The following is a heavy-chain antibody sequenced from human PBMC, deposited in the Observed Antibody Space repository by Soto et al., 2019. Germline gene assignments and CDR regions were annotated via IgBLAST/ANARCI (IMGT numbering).Heavy chain of an antibody. CDR3: ARHAGPSYSSGWFNFDY. Sequence: SETLSLTCTVSGGSISSYYWSWIRQPPGKGLEWIGYIYYSGSTNYNPSLKSRVTISVDTSKNQFSLKLSSVTAADTAVYYCARHAGPSYSSGWFNFDYWGQGTLVTVSS. D-gene: IGHD6-19*01. J-gene: IGHJ4*02. V-gene: IGHV4-59*08. CDR1: GGSISSYY. CDR2: IYYSGST.